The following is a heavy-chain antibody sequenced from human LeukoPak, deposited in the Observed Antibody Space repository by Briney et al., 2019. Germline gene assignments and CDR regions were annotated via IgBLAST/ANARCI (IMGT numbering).Heavy chain of an antibody. CDR1: GGSFSGYY. D-gene: IGHD5-12*01. V-gene: IGHV4-59*01. J-gene: IGHJ4*02. Sequence: SETLSLTCAVYGGSFSGYYWSWIRQPPGKGLEWIGYIYYSGSTNYNPSLKSRVTISVDTSKNQFSLRLSSVTAADTAVYYCARVSGYDWESFHDYWGQGTLVTVSS. CDR2: IYYSGST. CDR3: ARVSGYDWESFHDY.